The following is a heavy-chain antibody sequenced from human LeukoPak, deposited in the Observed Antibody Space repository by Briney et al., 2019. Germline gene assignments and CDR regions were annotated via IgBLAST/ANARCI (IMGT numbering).Heavy chain of an antibody. Sequence: SETLSLTCXISAASISSSSXHWSWIRQPPGKGLXWIGYIYYSGTTNYNPSLKSRATMSVDTSKNQFSLKLNSVTAADTAMYYCARDLKIGYNSGWYSFDYWGQGILVTVSS. V-gene: IGHV4-61*01. J-gene: IGHJ4*02. CDR1: AASISSSSXH. D-gene: IGHD6-19*01. CDR3: ARDLKIGYNSGWYSFDY. CDR2: IYYSGTT.